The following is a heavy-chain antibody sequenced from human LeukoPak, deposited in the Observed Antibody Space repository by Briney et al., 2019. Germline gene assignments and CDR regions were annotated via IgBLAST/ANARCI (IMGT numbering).Heavy chain of an antibody. Sequence: GGSLRLSCAASGFTFSSYWMSWVRQAPGKGLEWVANIKQDGSEKYYVDSVEGRFTISIDNAKNSLYLQMNSLRAEDTAVYYCAREGYYYDSSGYLDYWGQGTLVTVSS. D-gene: IGHD3-22*01. V-gene: IGHV3-7*01. J-gene: IGHJ4*02. CDR3: AREGYYYDSSGYLDY. CDR2: IKQDGSEK. CDR1: GFTFSSYW.